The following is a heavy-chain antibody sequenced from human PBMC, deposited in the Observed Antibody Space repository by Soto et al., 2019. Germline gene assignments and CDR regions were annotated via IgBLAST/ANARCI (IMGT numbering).Heavy chain of an antibody. J-gene: IGHJ4*02. Sequence: PSETLSLTCTVSGDTSSSVDYHWSRVRHAPGMGLECVGYIYDSRSTYFNPSLKRRLDISLDVSKNRLSLRLTSVTASDTAVYFCASVGYGVDELSNWGPGKLVTVSS. CDR2: IYDSRST. CDR1: GDTSSSVDYH. V-gene: IGHV4-30-4*01. D-gene: IGHD4-17*01. CDR3: ASVGYGVDELSN.